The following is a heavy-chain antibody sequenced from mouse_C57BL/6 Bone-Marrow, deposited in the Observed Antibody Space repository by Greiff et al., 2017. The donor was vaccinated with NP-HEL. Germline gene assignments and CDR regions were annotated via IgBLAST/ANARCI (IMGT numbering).Heavy chain of an antibody. CDR2: TFYSGIT. D-gene: IGHD1-1*01. CDR3: TRDPLYYYGSDYAMDY. J-gene: IGHJ4*01. Sequence: EVQLKESGPSLVRPSQTLSLTCTVTGFSINSDCYWIWIRQFPGNKLEYIGYTFYSGITYYNPSLESRTYITRDTSKNQFSLKLSSVTTEDTATYYCTRDPLYYYGSDYAMDYWGQGTSVTVSS. CDR1: GFSINSDCY. V-gene: IGHV3-3*01.